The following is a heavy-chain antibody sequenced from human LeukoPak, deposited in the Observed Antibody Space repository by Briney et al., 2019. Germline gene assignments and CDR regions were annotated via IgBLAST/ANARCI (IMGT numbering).Heavy chain of an antibody. CDR3: ARGVAAAGGRWFDP. CDR2: INPKSGGT. D-gene: IGHD6-13*01. CDR1: GYTFTGYY. Sequence: RAASVKVSCKASGYTFTGYYMHWVRQAPGQGLEWMGWINPKSGGTNYAQQFQGRVTMTRDTSISTAYMELSNLRSDDTAVYYCARGVAAAGGRWFDPWGQGTLVTVSS. J-gene: IGHJ5*02. V-gene: IGHV1-2*02.